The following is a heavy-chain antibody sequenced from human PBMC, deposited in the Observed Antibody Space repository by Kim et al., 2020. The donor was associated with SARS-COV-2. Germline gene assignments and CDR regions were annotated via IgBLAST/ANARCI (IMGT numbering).Heavy chain of an antibody. Sequence: YYAGSVNGRLTNSRDNAKNALYLQMNSRRGDDTAVYYCAARADTYGGNGYWGQGTLVTVSS. D-gene: IGHD2-15*01. J-gene: IGHJ4*02. CDR3: AARADTYGGNGY. V-gene: IGHV3-21*01.